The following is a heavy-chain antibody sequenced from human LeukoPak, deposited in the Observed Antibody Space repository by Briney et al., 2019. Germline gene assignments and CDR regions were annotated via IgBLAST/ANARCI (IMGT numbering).Heavy chain of an antibody. CDR1: GGTFSSYA. D-gene: IGHD2-2*01. Sequence: GASVKVSCKASGGTFSSYAISWVRQAPGQGLEWMGGIIPIFGTANYAQKFQGRVTVTADESTSTAYMELSSLRSDDTAVYYCARDNIVVVPAALVEWFDPWGQGTLVTVSS. CDR2: IIPIFGTA. CDR3: ARDNIVVVPAALVEWFDP. V-gene: IGHV1-69*13. J-gene: IGHJ5*02.